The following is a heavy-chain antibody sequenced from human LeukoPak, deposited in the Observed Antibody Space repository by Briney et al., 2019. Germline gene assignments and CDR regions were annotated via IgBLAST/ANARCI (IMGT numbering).Heavy chain of an antibody. CDR3: ARGTYCSGGSCYSADY. J-gene: IGHJ4*02. CDR1: GGTFSSYA. CDR2: IIPIFGTA. D-gene: IGHD2-15*01. Sequence: SVKVSCKASGGTFSSYAISWVRQAPGRGLEWMGGIIPIFGTANYAQKFQGRVTITTDESTSTAYMELSSLRSEDTAVYYCARGTYCSGGSCYSADYWGQGTLVTVSS. V-gene: IGHV1-69*05.